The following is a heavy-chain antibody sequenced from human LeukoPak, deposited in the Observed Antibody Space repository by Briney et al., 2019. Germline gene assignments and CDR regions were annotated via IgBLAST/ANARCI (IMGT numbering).Heavy chain of an antibody. CDR2: VSGSGDST. D-gene: IGHD2-15*01. J-gene: IGHJ3*02. CDR1: GFTFSGYA. Sequence: GGSLRLSCAASGFTFSGYAMSWVRQAPGKGLEWVSAVSGSGDSTYYADSVKGRFTISRDNSKNTLYLQMNSLRAEDTAVYYCATNIVVVVAAVDAFDIWGQGTMVTVSS. CDR3: ATNIVVVVAAVDAFDI. V-gene: IGHV3-23*01.